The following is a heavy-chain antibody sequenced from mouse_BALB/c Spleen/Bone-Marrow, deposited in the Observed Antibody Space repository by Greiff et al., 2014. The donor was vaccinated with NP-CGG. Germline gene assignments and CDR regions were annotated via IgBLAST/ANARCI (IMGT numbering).Heavy chain of an antibody. CDR2: IHYSGST. V-gene: IGHV3-1*02. J-gene: IGHJ3*01. D-gene: IGHD1-1*01. CDR1: GYSITSGYS. CDR3: ARDYYGWFAY. Sequence: VQLKESGPDLVKPSQSLSLTCTVTGYSITSGYSWHWIRQFPGNKLEWMGYIHYSGSTNYNPSLKSRISITRDTSKNQFLLQXXXXTTEDTATYYCARDYYGWFAYWGQGTLVTVSA.